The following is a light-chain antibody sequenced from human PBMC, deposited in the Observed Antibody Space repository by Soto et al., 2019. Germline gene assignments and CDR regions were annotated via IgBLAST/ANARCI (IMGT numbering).Light chain of an antibody. CDR2: GAS. J-gene: IGKJ1*01. CDR3: HQYNNWPRT. Sequence: EVAVTQSPATLSVSPGERVTLSCRVSQSVSSNLAWYQQKPGRAPRLLIYGASTRATGIPARFSGSGSGTEFTLTISSLQSEDFAVYYCHQYNNWPRTFGRGTKVEIK. CDR1: QSVSSN. V-gene: IGKV3-15*01.